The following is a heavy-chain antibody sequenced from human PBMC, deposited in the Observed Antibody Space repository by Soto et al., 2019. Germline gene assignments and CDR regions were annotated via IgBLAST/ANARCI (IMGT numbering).Heavy chain of an antibody. CDR1: GFTFSNYD. D-gene: IGHD6-13*01. CDR3: ASGGWGSSWYEGGSRIDY. Sequence: EVQLVESGGGLVQPGGSLRLSCAASGFTFSNYDMHWVRQVTGKGLEWVSAIGAAGDTYYPDSVKGRFTISRENAKNSFYLQMNSLRAEDTAVYYCASGGWGSSWYEGGSRIDYWGQGALVTVSS. CDR2: IGAAGDT. J-gene: IGHJ4*02. V-gene: IGHV3-13*01.